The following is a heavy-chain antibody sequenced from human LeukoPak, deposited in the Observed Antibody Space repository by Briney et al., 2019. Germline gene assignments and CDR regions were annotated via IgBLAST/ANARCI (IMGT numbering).Heavy chain of an antibody. J-gene: IGHJ4*02. V-gene: IGHV4-30-4*07. CDR2: IYYSGST. CDR1: GGSISSGGYS. D-gene: IGHD3-22*01. CDR3: ARAHDSSGYVFFDY. Sequence: PSETPSLTCAVSGGSISSGGYSWSWIRQPPGKGLEWIGYIYYSGSTYYNPSLKSRVTISVDTSKNQFSLKLSSVTAADTAVYYCARAHDSSGYVFFDYWGQGTLVTVSS.